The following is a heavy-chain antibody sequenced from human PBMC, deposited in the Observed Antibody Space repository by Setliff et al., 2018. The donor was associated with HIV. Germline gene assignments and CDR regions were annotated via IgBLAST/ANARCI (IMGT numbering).Heavy chain of an antibody. Sequence: SETLSLTCTVSGGSISSYYWSWIRQSPDKGLEWIGFIYHSGLTKSNPSLESRVSMSMDVSKNLFSLNLRSVTAADSAVYYCARIGWKQGAVGASSDYWGQGAQVTVSS. V-gene: IGHV4-59*01. CDR2: IYHSGLT. J-gene: IGHJ4*02. CDR1: GGSISSYY. D-gene: IGHD1-26*01. CDR3: ARIGWKQGAVGASSDY.